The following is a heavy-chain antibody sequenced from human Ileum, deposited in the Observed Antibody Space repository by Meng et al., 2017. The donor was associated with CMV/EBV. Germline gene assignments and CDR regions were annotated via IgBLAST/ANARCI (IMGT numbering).Heavy chain of an antibody. D-gene: IGHD2-2*01. CDR1: ISSSSYY. Sequence: ISSSSYYWGWIRQPPGKGLEWIGSIYYSGSTYYNPSLKSRVTISVGTSKNQFSLKLSSVTAADTAVYYCASYFPYCSSTSCSNWFDPWGQGTLVTVSS. CDR2: IYYSGST. CDR3: ASYFPYCSSTSCSNWFDP. V-gene: IGHV4-39*07. J-gene: IGHJ5*02.